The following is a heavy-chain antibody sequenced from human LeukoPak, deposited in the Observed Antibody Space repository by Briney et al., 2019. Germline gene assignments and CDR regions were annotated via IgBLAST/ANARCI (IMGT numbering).Heavy chain of an antibody. CDR2: IRNDESNK. CDR1: GFTFSSYD. Sequence: SGGSLRLSCAASGFTFSSYDMHWVRQAPGKGLEWVAFIRNDESNKYYADSVKGRFTISRDNSKSTLYLQMNSLRAEDTAVYYCAKDFGGYSYGELDYWGQGTLVTVSS. CDR3: AKDFGGYSYGELDY. D-gene: IGHD5-18*01. V-gene: IGHV3-30*02. J-gene: IGHJ4*02.